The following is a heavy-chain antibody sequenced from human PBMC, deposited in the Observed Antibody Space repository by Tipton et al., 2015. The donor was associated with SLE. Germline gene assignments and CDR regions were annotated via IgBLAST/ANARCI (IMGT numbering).Heavy chain of an antibody. V-gene: IGHV4-59*01. CDR2: IYYSGGT. J-gene: IGHJ2*01. CDR3: ARYSLTHCHFDL. D-gene: IGHD2-15*01. CDR1: GGSMSTYY. Sequence: TLSLTCTVSGGSMSTYYWSWIRLPPGKGLEWIGYIYYSGGTSYNPSLNSRVTISVDTSRNQFSLKLTSVTAADSAVYYCARYSLTHCHFDLWGRGPLVTVSS.